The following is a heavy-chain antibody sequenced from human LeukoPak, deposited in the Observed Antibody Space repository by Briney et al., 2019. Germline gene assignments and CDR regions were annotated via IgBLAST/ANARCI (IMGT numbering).Heavy chain of an antibody. CDR2: ISWDGGST. V-gene: IGHV3-43D*03. Sequence: GGSLRLSCAASGFTFDDYAMHWVRQAPGKGLEWVSLISWDGGSTYYADSVKGRFTISRDNSKNSLYLQMNSLRAEDTALYYCAKDIGVAAGTGYFDYWGQGTLVTVSS. CDR1: GFTFDDYA. CDR3: AKDIGVAAGTGYFDY. J-gene: IGHJ4*02. D-gene: IGHD6-13*01.